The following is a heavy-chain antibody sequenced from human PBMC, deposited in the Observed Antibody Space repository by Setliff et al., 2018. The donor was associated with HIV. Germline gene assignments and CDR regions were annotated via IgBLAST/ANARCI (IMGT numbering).Heavy chain of an antibody. CDR3: ARGVPLLPPHY. D-gene: IGHD2-21*02. CDR2: ITYSGSA. CDR1: GGSISSDDYY. Sequence: SETLSLTCTVSGGSISSDDYYWNWIRQPPGKGLEWIGYITYSGSAYYNPSLKSRVTISIDTSNNQISLSLTSVTAADTAVYYCARGVPLLPPHYWGQGTLVTVSS. V-gene: IGHV4-30-4*08. J-gene: IGHJ4*02.